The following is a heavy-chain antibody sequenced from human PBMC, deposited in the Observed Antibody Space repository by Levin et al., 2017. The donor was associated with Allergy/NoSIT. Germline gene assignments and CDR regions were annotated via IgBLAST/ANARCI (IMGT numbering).Heavy chain of an antibody. D-gene: IGHD1-1*01. Sequence: SETLSLTCTVSGASISSSYWSWIRQSPGKGLEWIGYLSYSGTANYNPSLKSRVAMSVDTSKNQFSLRMNSVTAADTAVYYCARLQTYWYFDYWGQGTLVTVSS. CDR1: GASISSSY. J-gene: IGHJ4*02. CDR3: ARLQTYWYFDY. V-gene: IGHV4-59*08. CDR2: LSYSGTA.